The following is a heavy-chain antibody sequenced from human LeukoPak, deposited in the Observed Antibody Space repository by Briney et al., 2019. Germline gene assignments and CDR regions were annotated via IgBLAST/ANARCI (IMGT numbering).Heavy chain of an antibody. CDR2: ISDSGGNT. D-gene: IGHD3-16*01. Sequence: GGSLRLSCAASGFTFSSYSMNWVRQAPGKGLEWASTISDSGGNTYYADSVRGRFTISRDNSKNTLSLQMNSLRVEDTALYYCAKDLGALTYGEGFWGQGTLVTVSS. J-gene: IGHJ4*02. CDR1: GFTFSSYS. CDR3: AKDLGALTYGEGF. V-gene: IGHV3-23*01.